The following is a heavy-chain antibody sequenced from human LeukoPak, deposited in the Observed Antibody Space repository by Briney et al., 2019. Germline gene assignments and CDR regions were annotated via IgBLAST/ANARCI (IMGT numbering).Heavy chain of an antibody. CDR3: ARTPLNGYTTGWFSFDY. D-gene: IGHD6-19*01. V-gene: IGHV1-2*02. J-gene: IGHJ4*02. Sequence: ASVKVSCKASGYTFTGYYIHWVRQAPGQGLEWMGWINPNSGDTNYAQKFQGRVTMTRDTSICTAYMELSSLKSDDTAVYYCARTPLNGYTTGWFSFDYWGQGTLVTVSS. CDR1: GYTFTGYY. CDR2: INPNSGDT.